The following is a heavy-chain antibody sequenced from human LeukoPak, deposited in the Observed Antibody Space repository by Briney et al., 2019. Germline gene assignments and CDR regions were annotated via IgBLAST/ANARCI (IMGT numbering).Heavy chain of an antibody. J-gene: IGHJ4*02. V-gene: IGHV1-2*04. D-gene: IGHD4-17*01. CDR2: INPNSGGT. CDR1: GYTFTGYY. Sequence: ASVKVSCTASGYTFTGYYMHWVRQAPGQGLEWMGWINPNSGGTNYAQKFQGWVTMTTDTSTSTAYMELRSLRSEDTAVYYCARVNGDYGFDYWGQGTLVTVSS. CDR3: ARVNGDYGFDY.